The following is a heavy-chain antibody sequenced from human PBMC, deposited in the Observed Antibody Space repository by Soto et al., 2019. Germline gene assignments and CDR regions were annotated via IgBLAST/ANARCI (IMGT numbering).Heavy chain of an antibody. CDR1: GFTFSSYG. CDR2: ISYDGSNK. Sequence: GGSLRLSCAASGFTFSSYGMHWVRQAPGKGLEWVAVISYDGSNKYYADSVKGRFTISRDNSKNTLYLQMNSLRAEDTAVYYCAKGSWSSGWYGFDYWGQGTLVTVSS. CDR3: AKGSWSSGWYGFDY. D-gene: IGHD6-19*01. J-gene: IGHJ4*02. V-gene: IGHV3-30*18.